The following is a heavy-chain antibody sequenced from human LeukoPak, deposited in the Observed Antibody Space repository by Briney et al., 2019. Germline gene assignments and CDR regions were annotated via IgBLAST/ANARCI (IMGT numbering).Heavy chain of an antibody. CDR1: GFTFSTYG. J-gene: IGHJ4*02. CDR2: ISVNGRNK. CDR3: AKPLDVTTPMAGFDY. V-gene: IGHV3-30*18. Sequence: PGTSLRLFCAASGFTFSTYGMHWVRQAPGKGLEWLALISVNGRNKYYAYSGKGRVTISRDNYKLTLYVQMNSLRTEDTAVYYCAKPLDVTTPMAGFDYWGQGTLVTVYS. D-gene: IGHD5-18*01.